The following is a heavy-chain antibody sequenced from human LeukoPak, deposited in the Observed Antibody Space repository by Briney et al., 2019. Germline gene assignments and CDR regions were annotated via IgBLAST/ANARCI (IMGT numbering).Heavy chain of an antibody. Sequence: ASVKVSCKASGYTFTSYAMHWVRQAPGQRLEWMGWINAGNGNTKYSQKFQGRVTITRDTSASTAYMELSGLRSEDTAVYYCARENYYYGMDVWGQGTTVTVSS. CDR3: ARENYYYGMDV. J-gene: IGHJ6*02. CDR1: GYTFTSYA. CDR2: INAGNGNT. V-gene: IGHV1-3*01.